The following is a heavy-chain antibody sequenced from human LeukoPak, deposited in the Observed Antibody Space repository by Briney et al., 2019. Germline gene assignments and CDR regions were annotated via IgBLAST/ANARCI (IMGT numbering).Heavy chain of an antibody. CDR2: ISAYNGNT. CDR3: ARFLDLPAATDTRFDP. Sequence: ASVKVSCKASGYTFTSFGISWVRQAPGQGLEWMGWISAYNGNTNYAQNLQARVTMTTDTSTSTTYMELTSLRSDDTAVYYCARFLDLPAATDTRFDPWGPGTLVTVSS. D-gene: IGHD2-2*01. CDR1: GYTFTSFG. V-gene: IGHV1-18*01. J-gene: IGHJ5*02.